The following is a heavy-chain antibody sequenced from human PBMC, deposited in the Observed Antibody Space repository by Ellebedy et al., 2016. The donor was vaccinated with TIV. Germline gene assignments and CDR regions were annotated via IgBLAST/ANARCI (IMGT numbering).Heavy chain of an antibody. CDR1: GFTFSSYG. D-gene: IGHD4-23*01. Sequence: GGSLRLSCAASGFTFSSYGMHWVRQAPGKGLEWVAVIWYDGSNKYYADSVKGRFTISRDNSKNTLYLQMNSLRAEDTAVYYCARAVYAVPLMTTVVDYWGQGTLVTVSS. V-gene: IGHV3-33*08. CDR2: IWYDGSNK. J-gene: IGHJ4*02. CDR3: ARAVYAVPLMTTVVDY.